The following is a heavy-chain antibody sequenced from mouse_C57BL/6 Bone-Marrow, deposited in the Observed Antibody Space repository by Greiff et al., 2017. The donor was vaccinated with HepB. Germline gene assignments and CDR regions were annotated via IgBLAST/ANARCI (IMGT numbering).Heavy chain of an antibody. D-gene: IGHD2-12*01. CDR3: ASLLRPGY. Sequence: QVQLQQSGAELARPGASVKMSCKASGYTFTSYTMHWVKQRPGQGLEWIGYINPSSGYTKYNQKFKDKATLTADKSSSTAYMQLSSLTAEDSAVYYCASLLRPGYWGQGTTLTVSS. CDR2: INPSSGYT. V-gene: IGHV1-4*01. J-gene: IGHJ2*01. CDR1: GYTFTSYT.